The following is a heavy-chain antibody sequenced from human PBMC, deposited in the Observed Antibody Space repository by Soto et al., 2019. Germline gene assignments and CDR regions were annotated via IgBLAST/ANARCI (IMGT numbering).Heavy chain of an antibody. V-gene: IGHV1-69*01. J-gene: IGHJ2*01. CDR3: ARAKSFRRSSSSWYFDL. D-gene: IGHD6-6*01. CDR1: GYTFSSYA. CDR2: IIPIFGTA. Sequence: QVQLVQSGAEVKKPGASVKVSCKASGYTFSSYAISWVRQAPGQGLEWMGGIIPIFGTANYAQKFQGRVTITADESTSTAYMELSSLRSEDTAVYYCARAKSFRRSSSSWYFDLWGRGTLVTVSS.